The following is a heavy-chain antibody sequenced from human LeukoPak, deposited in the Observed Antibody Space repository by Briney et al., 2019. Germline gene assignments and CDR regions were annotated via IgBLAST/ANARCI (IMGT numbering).Heavy chain of an antibody. J-gene: IGHJ4*02. V-gene: IGHV4-39*07. CDR1: GGSISTNHY. D-gene: IGHD3-10*01. Sequence: SETLSLTCTVSGGSISTNHYWGWVRQPPGKGLEWIGNAYYTGNTYYNPSLTSRVAISVGTTRNQFSLWLSSVTAADTAVYYCARAEATYYHTGSGYLARYYFDYWGQGALVTVSS. CDR3: ARAEATYYHTGSGYLARYYFDY. CDR2: AYYTGNT.